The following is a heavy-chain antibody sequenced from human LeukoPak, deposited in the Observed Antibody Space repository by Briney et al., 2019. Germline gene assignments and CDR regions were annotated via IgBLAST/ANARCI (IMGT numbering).Heavy chain of an antibody. J-gene: IGHJ4*02. Sequence: GGSLRLSCEASGFTFSNYAMSWVRQAPGKGLEWVSAISGSGGSTYYADSVKGRFTISRDNSKNTLYLQMNSLRAEDTALYYCAKDQVATTRKAVDYWGQGTLVTVSS. CDR1: GFTFSNYA. CDR2: ISGSGGST. CDR3: AKDQVATTRKAVDY. D-gene: IGHD5-12*01. V-gene: IGHV3-23*01.